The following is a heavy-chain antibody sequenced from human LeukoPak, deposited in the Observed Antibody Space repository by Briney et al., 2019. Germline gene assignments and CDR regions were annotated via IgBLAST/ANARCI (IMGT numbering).Heavy chain of an antibody. CDR2: ISSNGGST. D-gene: IGHD1-26*01. Sequence: GGSLRLSCSASGFTFSSYAMHWVRQAPGKGLEYVSAISSNGGSTYYADSVKGRFTISRDNSKNTLYLQMSSLRAEDTAVYYCVKGPGAHSGSYYLYFDYWGQGTLVTVSS. CDR3: VKGPGAHSGSYYLYFDY. J-gene: IGHJ4*02. V-gene: IGHV3-64D*06. CDR1: GFTFSSYA.